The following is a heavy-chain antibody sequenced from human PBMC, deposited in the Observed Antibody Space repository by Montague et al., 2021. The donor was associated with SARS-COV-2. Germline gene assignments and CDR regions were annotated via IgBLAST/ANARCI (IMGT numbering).Heavy chain of an antibody. D-gene: IGHD3-10*01. J-gene: IGHJ4*02. CDR3: ARGKNFVSGNSCNFDH. CDR1: GDSVSINSAT. V-gene: IGHV6-1*01. CDR2: TYCRSKWST. Sequence: CAISGDSVSINSATWNWLRHSPSRGLQWLGRTYCRSKWSTNYAVSVQSRITVNPDTSKNHFSLQLNSVTHEDTAVYYCARGKNFVSGNSCNFDHWGQGTMVTVSS.